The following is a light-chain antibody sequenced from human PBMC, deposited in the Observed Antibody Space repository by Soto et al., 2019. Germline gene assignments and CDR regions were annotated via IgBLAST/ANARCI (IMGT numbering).Light chain of an antibody. V-gene: IGKV3-20*01. CDR2: GAS. CDR3: QQYGSSPWT. J-gene: IGKJ1*01. Sequence: IVMTQSPAPLSVSPGERATLSCMASQSVSSNLAWYQQKPGQAPRLLIYGASSRATGIPDRFSGGGSGTDCTLTISRLEPEDFAVYYCQQYGSSPWTFGQGTKVDI. CDR1: QSVSSN.